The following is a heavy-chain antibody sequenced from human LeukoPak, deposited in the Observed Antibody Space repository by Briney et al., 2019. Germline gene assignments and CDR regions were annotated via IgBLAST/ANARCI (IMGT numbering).Heavy chain of an antibody. Sequence: PGGSLRLSCATASGFTFTDYISWIRQAPGKGLEWVSYIRNADSPVYYADSVKGRFTISRDTDKDSVYLQMNNLRAEDTAVYYCAKDNSGYPVDYWGQGTLVTVSS. CDR1: GFTFTDY. CDR3: AKDNSGYPVDY. D-gene: IGHD6-25*01. V-gene: IGHV3-11*01. CDR2: IRNADSPV. J-gene: IGHJ4*02.